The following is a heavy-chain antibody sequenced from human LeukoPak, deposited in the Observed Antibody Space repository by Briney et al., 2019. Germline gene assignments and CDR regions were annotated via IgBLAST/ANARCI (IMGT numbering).Heavy chain of an antibody. J-gene: IGHJ3*02. Sequence: GGSLRLSCAASGFTFSDYYMSWIRQAPGKGLEWVSYISSSGSTIYYADSVKGRFTISRDNAKNSLYLQMNSLRAEDTAVYYCARDQTYYGSVSDAFDIWGQGTMVTVSS. D-gene: IGHD3-10*01. CDR2: ISSSGSTI. CDR1: GFTFSDYY. CDR3: ARDQTYYGSVSDAFDI. V-gene: IGHV3-11*01.